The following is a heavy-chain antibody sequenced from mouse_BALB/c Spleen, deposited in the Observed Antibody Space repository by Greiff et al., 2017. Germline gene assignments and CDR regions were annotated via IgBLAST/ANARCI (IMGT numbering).Heavy chain of an antibody. J-gene: IGHJ3*01. CDR3: ARGTYYYGSSGAY. CDR1: GFTFSSFG. CDR2: ISSGSSTI. V-gene: IGHV5-17*02. D-gene: IGHD1-1*01. Sequence: EAKVVESGGGLVQPGGSRKLSCAASGFTFSSFGMHWVRQAPEKGLEWVAYISSGSSTIYYADTVKGRFTISRDNPKNTLFLQMTSLRSEDTAMYYCARGTYYYGSSGAYWGQGTLVTVSA.